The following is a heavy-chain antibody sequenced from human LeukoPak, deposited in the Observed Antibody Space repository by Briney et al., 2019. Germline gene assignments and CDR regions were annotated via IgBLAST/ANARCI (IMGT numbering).Heavy chain of an antibody. CDR2: IYAGGDVT. CDR3: AKDRYSSAIDS. CDR1: GFTFSSYA. J-gene: IGHJ4*02. Sequence: GGSLRLSCAASGFTFSSYAMNWVRQAPGKGLEWLSLIYAGGDVTYYADSVQGQFTISRDNSNNTLYLQMNSLRAEDTALYYCAKDRYSSAIDSWGQGVLVTVSS. V-gene: IGHV3-23*01. D-gene: IGHD6-19*01.